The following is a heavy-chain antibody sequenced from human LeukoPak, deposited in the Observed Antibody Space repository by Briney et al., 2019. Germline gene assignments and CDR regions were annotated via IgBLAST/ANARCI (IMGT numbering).Heavy chain of an antibody. CDR1: GYTYSSYD. CDR3: AREYYYGAGSYWGFDY. V-gene: IGHV3-13*04. D-gene: IGHD3-10*01. CDR2: IGNAGDT. Sequence: GGSLRLSCAASGYTYSSYDMHWVRHATGKALECVTAIGNAGDTHYPGSVKGRFTISREHAKNSLYTQMSSLRAGDTAVYYCAREYYYGAGSYWGFDYWGQGTLVTVSS. J-gene: IGHJ4*02.